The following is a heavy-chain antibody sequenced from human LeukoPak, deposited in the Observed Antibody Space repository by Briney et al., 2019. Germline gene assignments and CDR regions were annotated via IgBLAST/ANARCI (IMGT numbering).Heavy chain of an antibody. CDR2: IKQDGSEK. Sequence: GGSLRLSCAASGFNFNTYWMSWVRQAPGKGLEWVANIKQDGSEKFYGDSMKGRFTISRDNFKNTLYLQMKSLRAEDTAVYYCAREGYSSSHNYYYYYYMDVWGKGTTVTVSS. D-gene: IGHD6-6*01. CDR3: AREGYSSSHNYYYYYYMDV. V-gene: IGHV3-7*01. CDR1: GFNFNTYW. J-gene: IGHJ6*03.